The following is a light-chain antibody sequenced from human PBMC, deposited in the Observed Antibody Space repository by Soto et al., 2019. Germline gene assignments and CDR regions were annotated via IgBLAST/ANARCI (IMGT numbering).Light chain of an antibody. CDR3: RQPQQPLIP. CDR1: QSLTHSSGYNY. V-gene: IGKV2-28*01. CDR2: LGS. Sequence: EIVLTQSPLSLSVSPGEPASISCRSSQSLTHSSGYNYLDWYLLKSGQPPQLVIYLGSNRGSGVPDRCSVSGSATHFTRTISRVETEDAGVYFCRQPQQPLIPFAQGTRLEIQ. J-gene: IGKJ5*01.